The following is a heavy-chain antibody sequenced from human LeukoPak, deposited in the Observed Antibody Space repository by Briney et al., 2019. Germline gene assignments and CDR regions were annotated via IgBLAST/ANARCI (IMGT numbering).Heavy chain of an antibody. CDR2: IYHSGST. CDR3: ARRRSSSSGDFDY. Sequence: PSETLSLTCAVSGYSISSGYYWGWIRQPPGKGLEWIGSIYHSGSTYYNPSLKSRVTISVDTSKNQFSLKLSSVTAADTAVYYCARRRSSSSGDFDYWGQGTLVTVPS. CDR1: GYSISSGYY. D-gene: IGHD6-6*01. V-gene: IGHV4-38-2*01. J-gene: IGHJ4*02.